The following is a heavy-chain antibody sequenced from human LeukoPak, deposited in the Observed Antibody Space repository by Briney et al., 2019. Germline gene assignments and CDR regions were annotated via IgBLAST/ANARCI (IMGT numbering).Heavy chain of an antibody. CDR3: AIINTFWNAFDI. V-gene: IGHV4-59*01. J-gene: IGHJ3*02. CDR1: GASTSTYY. CDR2: IYYSGST. Sequence: SETLSLTCTVSGASTSTYYWSWIRHPPGKGRECIGYIYYSGSTYYNPSLKSRVTMSVDTSKNQFSLKLSSVTAADTAVYYCAIINTFWNAFDIWGQGTMVTVSS. D-gene: IGHD2/OR15-2a*01.